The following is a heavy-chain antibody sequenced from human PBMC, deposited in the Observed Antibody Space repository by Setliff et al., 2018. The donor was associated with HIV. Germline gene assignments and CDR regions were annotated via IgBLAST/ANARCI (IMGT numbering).Heavy chain of an antibody. CDR3: GRLPYSSCWYLDY. Sequence: LSLTCTVSGYSICSGYYWGWIRQPPGKGLEWIGSIYHTGSTYYKPYLKSRVTISVDTSKNQFSLRLSSVTAADTAVYYCGRLPYSSCWYLDYWGQGTLVTVSS. CDR1: GYSICSGYY. D-gene: IGHD6-19*01. V-gene: IGHV4-38-2*02. CDR2: IYHTGST. J-gene: IGHJ4*02.